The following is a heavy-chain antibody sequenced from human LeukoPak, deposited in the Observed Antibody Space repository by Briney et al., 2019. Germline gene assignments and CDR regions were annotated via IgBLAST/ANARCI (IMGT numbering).Heavy chain of an antibody. D-gene: IGHD1-26*01. Sequence: GGSLRLSCAASGFTFDDYAMHWVRQAPGKGLEWVSLISWDGGSTYYADSVKGRFTISRDNSKSSLYLQMNSLRAEDTALYYCAKGGIVGATPFDYWGQGTLVTVSS. V-gene: IGHV3-43D*03. CDR2: ISWDGGST. CDR1: GFTFDDYA. CDR3: AKGGIVGATPFDY. J-gene: IGHJ4*02.